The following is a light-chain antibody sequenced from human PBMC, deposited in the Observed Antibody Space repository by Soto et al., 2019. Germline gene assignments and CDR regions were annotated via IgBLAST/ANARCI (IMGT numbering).Light chain of an antibody. V-gene: IGKV3-20*01. Sequence: IVLTQAPGTLSLSPGERATLSCRASQSVSSSYLAWYQQKPGQAPRLLIYGASSRATGIPDRFSGSGSGTDFTLIISRLEPEDFAVYYCQQYGRSRTFGQGTKVDIK. CDR1: QSVSSSY. CDR2: GAS. CDR3: QQYGRSRT. J-gene: IGKJ1*01.